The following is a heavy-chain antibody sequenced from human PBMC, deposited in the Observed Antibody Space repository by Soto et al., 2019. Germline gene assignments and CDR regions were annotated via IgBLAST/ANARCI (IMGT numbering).Heavy chain of an antibody. Sequence: SLRLSCAASGFTFDDYAMHWVRQAPGKGLEWVSGISWNSGSIGYADSVKGRFTISRDNAKNSLYLQMNSLRAEDTALYYCAKASGTTINYYYGMDVWGQGTTVTV. CDR3: AKASGTTINYYYGMDV. V-gene: IGHV3-9*01. D-gene: IGHD1-1*01. CDR1: GFTFDDYA. CDR2: ISWNSGSI. J-gene: IGHJ6*02.